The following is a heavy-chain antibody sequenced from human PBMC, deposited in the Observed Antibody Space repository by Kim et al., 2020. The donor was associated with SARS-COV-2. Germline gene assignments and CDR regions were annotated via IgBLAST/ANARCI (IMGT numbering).Heavy chain of an antibody. J-gene: IGHJ2*01. D-gene: IGHD6-6*01. Sequence: GGSLRLSCAASGFTFSDYYMSWIRQAPGKGLEWVSYISSSSSYTNYADSVKGRFTISRDNAKNSLYLQMNSLRAEDTAVYYCARRGPEYSSSPQPYFDLCGRGTLVTVSS. CDR1: GFTFSDYY. CDR2: ISSSSSYT. V-gene: IGHV3-11*06. CDR3: ARRGPEYSSSPQPYFDL.